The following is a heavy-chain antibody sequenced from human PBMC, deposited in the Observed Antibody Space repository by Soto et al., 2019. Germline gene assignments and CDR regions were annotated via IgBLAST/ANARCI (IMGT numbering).Heavy chain of an antibody. Sequence: GGSLRLSCAASGFTVSSNYMSWVRQAPGKGLEWVSVIYSGGSTYYADSVKGRFTISRDNSKNTLYLQMNSLRAEDTAVYYCASITKETTVSTDYYYGMDVWGQGTTVNVSS. CDR2: IYSGGST. D-gene: IGHD4-17*01. J-gene: IGHJ6*01. CDR1: GFTVSSNY. V-gene: IGHV3-66*01. CDR3: ASITKETTVSTDYYYGMDV.